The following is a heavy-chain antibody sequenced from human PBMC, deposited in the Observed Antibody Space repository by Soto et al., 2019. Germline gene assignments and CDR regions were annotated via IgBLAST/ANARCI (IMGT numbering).Heavy chain of an antibody. J-gene: IGHJ4*02. CDR2: LIPILGTT. D-gene: IGHD6-19*01. CDR1: GGTFSSDA. Sequence: SVKVSCKASGGTFSSDAVSWVRQAPGQGLEWMGGLIPILGTTHYAQKFQGRVTITADESTNTAYMELSSLRSDDTAVYYCARASGYVSGWYHDYFGQGTRVTFSS. V-gene: IGHV1-69*13. CDR3: ARASGYVSGWYHDY.